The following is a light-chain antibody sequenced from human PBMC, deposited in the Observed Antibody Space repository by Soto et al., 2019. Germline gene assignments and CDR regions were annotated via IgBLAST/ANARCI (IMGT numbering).Light chain of an antibody. J-gene: IGKJ5*01. CDR2: GAS. Sequence: EIVMTQSPATLSFSPWEIATLSCMASQSVSSNLAWYQQKPGQAPRLLIYGASRRATGVPDRFSGSGSGTEFTLTISSLQSEDFAVYYCQQYNNWPPITFGQGTRLEIK. CDR1: QSVSSN. CDR3: QQYNNWPPIT. V-gene: IGKV3D-15*01.